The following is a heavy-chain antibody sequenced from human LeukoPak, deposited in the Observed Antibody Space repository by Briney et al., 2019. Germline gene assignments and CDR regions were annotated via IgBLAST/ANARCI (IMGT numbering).Heavy chain of an antibody. D-gene: IGHD3-3*01. CDR1: GFTFSSYG. Sequence: GGSLRLSCAASGFTFSSYGMSWVRQAPGKGLEWVSAISGSGGSTYYADSVKGRFTISRDNSKNTLYLQMNSLRTEDTALYYCVKVRFDNSAHFDYWGQGTLVTVSS. CDR2: ISGSGGST. V-gene: IGHV3-23*01. J-gene: IGHJ4*02. CDR3: VKVRFDNSAHFDY.